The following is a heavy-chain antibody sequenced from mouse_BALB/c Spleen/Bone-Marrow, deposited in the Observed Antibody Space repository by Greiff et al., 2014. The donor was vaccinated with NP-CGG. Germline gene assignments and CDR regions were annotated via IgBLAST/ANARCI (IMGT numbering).Heavy chain of an antibody. D-gene: IGHD2-4*01. Sequence: LQESGAELGMPGASVKMSCKASDYTFTDNWIYWVKQRPGQGLEWIGAIDTSDSYTNFNQKFMGKASLTVDASSSTAYMQVSSLTSDDSAVYYCARGGHDFSLDYWGQGTSVTVSS. V-gene: IGHV1-69*01. CDR2: IDTSDSYT. CDR3: ARGGHDFSLDY. CDR1: DYTFTDNW. J-gene: IGHJ4*01.